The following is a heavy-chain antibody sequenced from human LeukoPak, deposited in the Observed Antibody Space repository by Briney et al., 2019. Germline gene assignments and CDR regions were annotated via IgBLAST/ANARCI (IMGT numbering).Heavy chain of an antibody. J-gene: IGHJ4*02. V-gene: IGHV1-18*01. Sequence: ASVKVSCKASGYTFTSYGISWVRQAPGQGLEWMGWISAYNGNTNYAQKLQGRVTMTTDTSTSTAYMELRSLRSDDTAVYYCARVPTAAPYMHLYGYWGQGTLVTVSS. CDR1: GYTFTSYG. CDR2: ISAYNGNT. D-gene: IGHD2-2*01. CDR3: ARVPTAAPYMHLYGY.